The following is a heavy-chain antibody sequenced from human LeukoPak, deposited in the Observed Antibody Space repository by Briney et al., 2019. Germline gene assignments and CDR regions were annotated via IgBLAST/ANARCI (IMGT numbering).Heavy chain of an antibody. Sequence: GGSLRLSCAASGFTFSSYSMNWVRQAPGKGLEWVSSISSSSSYIYYADSVKGRFTISRDNAKNSLYLQMNSLRAEDTAVYYCARNGPITTYDRGDYYYGMDVWGQGTTVTVSS. CDR2: ISSSSSYI. CDR3: ARNGPITTYDRGDYYYGMDV. V-gene: IGHV3-21*01. J-gene: IGHJ6*02. D-gene: IGHD3-3*01. CDR1: GFTFSSYS.